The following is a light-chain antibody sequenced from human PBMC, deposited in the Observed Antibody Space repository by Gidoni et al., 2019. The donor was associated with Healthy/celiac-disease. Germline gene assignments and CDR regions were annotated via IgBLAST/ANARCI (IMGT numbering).Light chain of an antibody. CDR1: QCGLYSANYKNY. V-gene: IGKV4-1*01. Sequence: SVRTKSPDSLAVSLGERATINCKSRQCGLYSANYKNYLAWYQQKPGQHPKLLIYWASTRESGVPDRFSGSWSGSDFTLTCSSLQAEDVAVYYCQPYYSTAWTFGQGTKVEIK. CDR2: WAS. J-gene: IGKJ1*01. CDR3: QPYYSTAWT.